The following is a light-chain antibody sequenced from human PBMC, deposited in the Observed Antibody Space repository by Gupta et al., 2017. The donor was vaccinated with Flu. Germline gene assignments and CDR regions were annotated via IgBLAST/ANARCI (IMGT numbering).Light chain of an antibody. CDR1: SGYSNYK. J-gene: IGLJ3*02. V-gene: IGLV9-49*01. Sequence: PVLTQPPSASASLEASVTPTCTLSSGYSNYKVDWYQQRPGKGPRFVMRVGTGGIVGSKGDGSPDRFSVLGSGLNRYLTIKNIQEEDESDYHCGADHGSGSNFVLVFGGGTKLTVL. CDR3: GADHGSGSNFVLV. CDR2: VGTGGIVG.